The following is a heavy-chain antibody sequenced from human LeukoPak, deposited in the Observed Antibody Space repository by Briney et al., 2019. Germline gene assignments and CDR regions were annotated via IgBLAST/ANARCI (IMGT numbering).Heavy chain of an antibody. CDR3: AKGLRATYDY. CDR1: GFTFSSYA. CDR2: ITDSGDGT. Sequence: GGSLRLSCATSGFTFSSYAMTWVRQAPGKGLEWVSSITDSGDGTYYADSVKGRFTISRDNPKNTLFLQVNSLRAEDTAVYYCAKGLRATYDYWGQGTLVTVSS. J-gene: IGHJ4*02. V-gene: IGHV3-23*01.